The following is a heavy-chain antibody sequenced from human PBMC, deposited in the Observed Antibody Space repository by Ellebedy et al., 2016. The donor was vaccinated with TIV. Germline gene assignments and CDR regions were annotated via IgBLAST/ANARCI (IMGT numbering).Heavy chain of an antibody. D-gene: IGHD2/OR15-2a*01. CDR1: GFSFSSYA. CDR3: ARSPKDHFYHGMDV. V-gene: IGHV3-23*01. Sequence: GESLKISCAASGFSFSSYAMSWVRQAPGKGLEWVTGIIGSGGSTNYVDSVKGRFTISRDNSKNTLFLQMNSLRGEDTAVYYCARSPKDHFYHGMDVWGQGTLVTVSS. CDR2: IIGSGGST. J-gene: IGHJ6*02.